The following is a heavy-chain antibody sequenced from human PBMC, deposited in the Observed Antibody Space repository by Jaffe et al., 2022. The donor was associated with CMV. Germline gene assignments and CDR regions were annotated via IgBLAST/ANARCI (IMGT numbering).Heavy chain of an antibody. CDR2: ISPDGTST. J-gene: IGHJ4*02. CDR1: GFTFSKYW. CDR3: ATEADTAMALNS. V-gene: IGHV3-74*01. D-gene: IGHD5-18*01. Sequence: EVQLVESGGGLVQPGGSLRISCAASGFTFSKYWMHWVRQAPGKGLVCVSRISPDGTSTTYADSVKGRFTSSRDNAKNTLYLQMDSLRAEDTAVYYCATEADTAMALNSWGQGTLVTVSS.